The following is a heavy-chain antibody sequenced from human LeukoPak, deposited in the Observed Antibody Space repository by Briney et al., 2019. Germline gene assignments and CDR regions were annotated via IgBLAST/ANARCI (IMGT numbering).Heavy chain of an antibody. CDR1: GYTFTGYY. CDR3: AAQGAFGSGTSDNVAHAFDI. Sequence: ASVKVSCKASGYTFTGYYMHWVRQAPGQGLEWMGWINPNSGGTNYAQKFQGRVTMTRDTSISTAYMELSRLRSDDTAVYYCAAQGAFGSGTSDNVAHAFDIWGQGTLVTVSS. J-gene: IGHJ3*02. CDR2: INPNSGGT. V-gene: IGHV1-2*02. D-gene: IGHD3-10*01.